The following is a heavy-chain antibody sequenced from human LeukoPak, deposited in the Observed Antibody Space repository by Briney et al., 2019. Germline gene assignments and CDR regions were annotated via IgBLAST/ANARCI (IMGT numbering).Heavy chain of an antibody. CDR3: AKDSRGGSCLFDY. CDR2: ISGSGGGT. D-gene: IGHD2-15*01. V-gene: IGHV3-23*01. Sequence: GGSLRLSCAASGFTFSSYAMSWVRQAPGKGLEWVSAISGSGGGTYYADSVKGRFTISRDNSKNTLYLQMNSLRAEDTAVYYCAKDSRGGSCLFDYWGQGTLVTVSS. J-gene: IGHJ4*02. CDR1: GFTFSSYA.